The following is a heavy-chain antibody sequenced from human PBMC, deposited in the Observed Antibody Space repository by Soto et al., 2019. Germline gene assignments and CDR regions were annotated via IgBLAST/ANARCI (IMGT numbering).Heavy chain of an antibody. CDR3: AKDQDNTDYYWIFDL. CDR2: MSERSGPP. V-gene: IGHV3-23*01. Sequence: EVQLLESGGDLVQPGGSLRLSCAASGFTFSNFAMSWVRQAPGRGLEWVSGMSERSGPPLYADSVKGRFTISRDNSKSTLYLEMNNLRPEDTAVYYCAKDQDNTDYYWIFDLWGRGTPVTVSS. J-gene: IGHJ2*01. D-gene: IGHD4-17*01. CDR1: GFTFSNFA.